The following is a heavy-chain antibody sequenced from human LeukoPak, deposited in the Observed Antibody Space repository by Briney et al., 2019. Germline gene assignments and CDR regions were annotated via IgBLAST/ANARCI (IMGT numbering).Heavy chain of an antibody. Sequence: KSSETLSLTCAVYGGSFSGYYWSWIRQPPGKGLEWIGEISHSGSTNYNPSLNSRVTISVDTSKNQFSLKLSSVTAADTAVYYCARLDYSSSLYDAFDIWGQGTMVTVSS. CDR2: ISHSGST. CDR1: GGSFSGYY. D-gene: IGHD6-13*01. J-gene: IGHJ3*02. CDR3: ARLDYSSSLYDAFDI. V-gene: IGHV4-34*01.